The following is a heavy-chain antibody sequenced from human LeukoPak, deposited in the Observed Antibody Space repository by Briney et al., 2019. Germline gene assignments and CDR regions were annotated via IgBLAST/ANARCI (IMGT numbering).Heavy chain of an antibody. J-gene: IGHJ4*02. CDR2: TWYDGSNE. D-gene: IGHD5-24*01. CDR3: ARNAYNYGGFDY. V-gene: IGHV3-33*01. Sequence: GRSLRLSCTASAFTFRTYGMVCVRQAPGKGLEWVAVTWYDGSNENYADSVKGRFTISRDNSKSTLFLQMNSLRAEDTAVYYCARNAYNYGGFDYWGLGTLVTVSS. CDR1: AFTFRTYG.